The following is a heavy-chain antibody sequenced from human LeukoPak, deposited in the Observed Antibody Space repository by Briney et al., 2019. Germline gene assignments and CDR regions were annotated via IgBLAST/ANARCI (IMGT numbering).Heavy chain of an antibody. J-gene: IGHJ4*02. CDR2: IQSSGST. CDR1: GGSIGSYY. Sequence: SETLSLTCTVSGGSIGSYYWSWVRQPAGKGLEWIGRIQSSGSTNHNPSLKSRVTTSVDTSKFQFSLKLSSVTAADTAVYYCARGVSPLDYWGQGTLVTVSS. CDR3: ARGVSPLDY. V-gene: IGHV4-4*07. D-gene: IGHD2-8*01.